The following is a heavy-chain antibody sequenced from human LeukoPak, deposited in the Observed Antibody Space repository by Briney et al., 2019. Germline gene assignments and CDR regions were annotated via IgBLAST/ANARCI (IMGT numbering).Heavy chain of an antibody. CDR3: ARATRPYQVLMRGYYYYAMDV. J-gene: IGHJ6*02. D-gene: IGHD2-2*01. CDR1: GGSISSYC. CDR2: IYYSGST. V-gene: IGHV4-59*01. Sequence: SETLSLTCTVSGGSISSYCWNWIRQPPVKGLEWIGYIYYSGSTNYNPSLKSRVTISVDTSKNQFSLKLSSVTAADTAVYYCARATRPYQVLMRGYYYYAMDVWGQGTTVTVSS.